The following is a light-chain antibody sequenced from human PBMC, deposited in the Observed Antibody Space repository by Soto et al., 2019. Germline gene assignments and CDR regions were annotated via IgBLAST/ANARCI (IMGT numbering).Light chain of an antibody. V-gene: IGKV3-15*01. CDR3: QQYNNWSRT. CDR2: GAS. J-gene: IGKJ1*01. Sequence: EIVMTQSPATLSVSQGERATLSCRASQSVSSNLACYQQKPGQAPRLLIYGASTRATGIPARFSGSGSGTEFTLTISSLQSEDFAVYYCQQYNNWSRTFGQGTKVDIK. CDR1: QSVSSN.